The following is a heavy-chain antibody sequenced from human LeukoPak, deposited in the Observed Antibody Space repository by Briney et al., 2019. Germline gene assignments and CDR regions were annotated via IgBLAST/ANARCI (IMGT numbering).Heavy chain of an antibody. D-gene: IGHD3/OR15-3a*01. Sequence: SETQSLTCTVSGGSISSSSYYWGWIRQPPGKGLEWIGSIYYSGSTYYNPSLKSRVTISVDTSKNQFSLKLSSVTAADTAVYYCVLGLGRDWNYADYWGQGTLVTVSS. CDR2: IYYSGST. V-gene: IGHV4-39*07. CDR3: VLGLGRDWNYADY. J-gene: IGHJ4*02. CDR1: GGSISSSSYY.